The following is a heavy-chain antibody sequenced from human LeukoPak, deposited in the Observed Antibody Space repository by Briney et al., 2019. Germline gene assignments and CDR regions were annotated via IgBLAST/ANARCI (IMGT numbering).Heavy chain of an antibody. J-gene: IGHJ4*02. Sequence: GASVKVSCKASGYTFTSYYMHWVRQAPGQGLEWMGIINPSGGSTSYAQKFQGRVTMTRNTSISTAYMELSSLRSEDTAVYYCARGSSTSCGDYWGQGTLVTVSS. CDR1: GYTFTSYY. D-gene: IGHD2-2*01. CDR2: INPSGGST. CDR3: ARGSSTSCGDY. V-gene: IGHV1-46*01.